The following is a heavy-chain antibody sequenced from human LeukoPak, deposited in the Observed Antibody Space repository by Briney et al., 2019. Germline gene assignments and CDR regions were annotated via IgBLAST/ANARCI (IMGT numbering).Heavy chain of an antibody. D-gene: IGHD6-13*01. J-gene: IGHJ4*02. Sequence: SETLSLTCTVSGGSISSYYWSWIRQPPGKGLEWIGYIYYSGSTNYNPSLKSRVTISVDTSKNQFSLKLSSVTAADMAVYYCAGYSSSWMGLGYWGQGTLVTVSS. V-gene: IGHV4-59*08. CDR1: GGSISSYY. CDR3: AGYSSSWMGLGY. CDR2: IYYSGST.